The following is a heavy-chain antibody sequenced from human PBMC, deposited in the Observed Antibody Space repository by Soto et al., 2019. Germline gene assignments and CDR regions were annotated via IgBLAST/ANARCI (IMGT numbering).Heavy chain of an antibody. J-gene: IGHJ4*02. Sequence: EVQLVESGGGLVQPGGSLRLSCAASGFTFSSYSMNWVRQAPGKGLECVSYISSGSSSIYYADSVKGRFTIDRDNAKNSVYLQMNSLRDEDTAVYYCARDAGSLGYWGQGTLVTVSS. V-gene: IGHV3-48*02. D-gene: IGHD1-26*01. CDR1: GFTFSSYS. CDR2: ISSGSSSI. CDR3: ARDAGSLGY.